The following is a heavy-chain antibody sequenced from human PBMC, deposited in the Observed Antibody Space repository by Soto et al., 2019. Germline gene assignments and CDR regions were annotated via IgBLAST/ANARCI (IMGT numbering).Heavy chain of an antibody. CDR3: ERMASFGSLNGSAP. CDR2: MNPGSGDT. Sequence: ASVKVSCKASGYTFTNNDVTWVRQATGQGLEWMGWMNPGSGDTGYAQKLQGRVTMTRNISIASAYMELSSLRSEDTAIYYCERMASFGSLNGSAPGGQEPLVTVP. J-gene: IGHJ5*02. D-gene: IGHD5-18*01. CDR1: GYTFTNND. V-gene: IGHV1-8*01.